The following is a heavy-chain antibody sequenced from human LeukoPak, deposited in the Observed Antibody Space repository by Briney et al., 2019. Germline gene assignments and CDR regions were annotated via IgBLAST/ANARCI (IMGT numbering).Heavy chain of an antibody. Sequence: SVKVSCKASGYTFTAYYIHWVRQAPGQGLEWMGGIIPIFGTASYAQKFQGRVTITADESTSTAYMELSSLRSEDTAVYYCARGDCGGDCSFDYWGQGTLVTVSS. D-gene: IGHD2-21*01. V-gene: IGHV1-69*13. J-gene: IGHJ4*02. CDR2: IIPIFGTA. CDR1: GYTFTAYY. CDR3: ARGDCGGDCSFDY.